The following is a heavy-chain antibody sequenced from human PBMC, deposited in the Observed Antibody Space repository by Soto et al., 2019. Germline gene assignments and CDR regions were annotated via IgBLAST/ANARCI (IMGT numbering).Heavy chain of an antibody. J-gene: IGHJ6*02. CDR2: IYYSGST. Sequence: PSETLSLTCTVSGGSISSGGYYWSWIRQPPGKGLEWIGYIYYSGSTNYNPSLKSRVTISVDTSKNQFSLKLSSVTAADTAVYYCARDNGSGSYYYYYGMDVWGQGTTVTVSS. D-gene: IGHD3-10*01. CDR1: GGSISSGGYY. V-gene: IGHV4-61*08. CDR3: ARDNGSGSYYYYYGMDV.